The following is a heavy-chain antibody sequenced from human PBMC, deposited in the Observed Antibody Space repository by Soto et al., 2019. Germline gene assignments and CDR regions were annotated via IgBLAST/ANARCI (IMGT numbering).Heavy chain of an antibody. J-gene: IGHJ4*02. CDR2: IYYTGST. CDR1: GGSVNTAPYH. V-gene: IGHV4-61*01. Sequence: LSLTCTVSGGSVNTAPYHWSWIRQSPRNGLEWIGNIYYTGSTNYNPSFESRVAISLDTSNNQFSLRLTSLTAADTAVYFCARDHHSYYDTSGYYPYFDFRGQGTLVTVSS. D-gene: IGHD3-22*01. CDR3: ARDHHSYYDTSGYYPYFDF.